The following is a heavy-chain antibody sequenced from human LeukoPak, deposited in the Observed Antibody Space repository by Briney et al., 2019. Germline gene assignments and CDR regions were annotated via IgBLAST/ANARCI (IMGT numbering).Heavy chain of an antibody. V-gene: IGHV1-2*02. D-gene: IGHD6-19*01. J-gene: IGHJ6*03. Sequence: ASVKVSCKASGYTFTGYYMHWVRQAPGQGLEWMGWINPNSGGTNYAQKFQGRVTMTRDTSISTAYMEPSRLRSDDTAVYYCARKCIAVAGGGPHYYYYYMDVWGKGTTVTVSS. CDR3: ARKCIAVAGGGPHYYYYYMDV. CDR1: GYTFTGYY. CDR2: INPNSGGT.